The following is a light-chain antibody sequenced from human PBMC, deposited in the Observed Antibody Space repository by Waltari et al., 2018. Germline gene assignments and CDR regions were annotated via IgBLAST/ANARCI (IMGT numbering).Light chain of an antibody. CDR1: QSVGRF. J-gene: IGKJ1*01. Sequence: EIVLTQSPSTLSLSPGERATLSSRASQSVGRFLAWYQQKPGQAPRLLIYHASIRATGIPDRFSGSGSGTDFSLTISGLEPEDFAVYYCQKYVNLPATFGQGTKVEIK. V-gene: IGKV3-20*01. CDR2: HAS. CDR3: QKYVNLPAT.